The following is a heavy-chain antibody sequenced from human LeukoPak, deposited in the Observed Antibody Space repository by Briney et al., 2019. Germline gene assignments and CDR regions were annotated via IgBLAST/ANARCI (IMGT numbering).Heavy chain of an antibody. CDR3: TGPIPADGMGKS. V-gene: IGHV3-73*01. D-gene: IGHD6-13*01. CDR2: IRSRAHNYPT. J-gene: IGHJ5*02. Sequence: GGSLRLSCAASGFTFSGSTMHWFRQASGKGLEWVGQIRSRAHNYPTAYAASVKARFTISTDDSKNTAYLQMNSLKTEDTAVYYCTGPIPADGMGKSWGQGTLVTVSS. CDR1: GFTFSGST.